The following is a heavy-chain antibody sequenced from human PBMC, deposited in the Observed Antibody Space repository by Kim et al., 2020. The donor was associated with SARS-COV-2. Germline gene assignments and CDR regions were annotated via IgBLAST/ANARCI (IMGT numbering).Heavy chain of an antibody. CDR3: ARDCRSASCYGRFDP. D-gene: IGHD2-2*01. J-gene: IGHJ5*02. V-gene: IGHV4-39*07. CDR2: VYYGGNS. Sequence: SETLSLTCTVSGGSINDWNYHWGWIRQPPGKGLEYIGSVYYGGNSYNNPSLMSRVTMSVDTSKSQFFLKLNSVTAADTAVYYCARDCRSASCYGRFDPWGQGTLVTVSS. CDR1: GGSINDWNYH.